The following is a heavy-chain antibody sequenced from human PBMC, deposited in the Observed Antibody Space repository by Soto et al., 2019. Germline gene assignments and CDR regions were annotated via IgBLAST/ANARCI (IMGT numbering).Heavy chain of an antibody. CDR2: ISSDGSST. V-gene: IGHV3-74*01. CDR3: ARDRHQRGYSYGYSGGMDV. Sequence: PGGTLRLSCAASGFTFSSYWMHWVRHAPGKGLVWVSRISSDGSSTSYADSVKGRFTISRDNAKNTLYLQMNSLRAEDTAVYYCARDRHQRGYSYGYSGGMDVWGQGTTVTVSS. CDR1: GFTFSSYW. J-gene: IGHJ6*02. D-gene: IGHD5-18*01.